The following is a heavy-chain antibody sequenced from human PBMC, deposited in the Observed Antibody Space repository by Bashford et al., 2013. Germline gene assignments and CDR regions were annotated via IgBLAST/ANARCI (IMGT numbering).Heavy chain of an antibody. D-gene: IGHD3-22*01. CDR3: ARDDLITMIVVDFDY. CDR2: ISSSSSYI. Sequence: PGKGLEWVSSISSSSSYIYYADSVKGRFTISRDNAKNSLYLQMNSLRAEDTAVYYCARDDLITMIVVDFDYWGQGTLVTVSS. J-gene: IGHJ4*02. V-gene: IGHV3-21*01.